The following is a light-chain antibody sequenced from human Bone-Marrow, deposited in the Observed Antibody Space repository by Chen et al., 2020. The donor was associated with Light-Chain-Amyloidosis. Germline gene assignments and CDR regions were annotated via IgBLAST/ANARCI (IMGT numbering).Light chain of an antibody. CDR1: DLPTKY. J-gene: IGLJ2*01. Sequence: SYELTQPPSVSVSPGQTARITCSGDDLPTKYAYWYQQKPGQAPVLGIHRDTERPSGISERFSGSSSGTTATLTISGVQAEDEADYHCQSADSSGPYEVIFGGWTKLTVL. CDR3: QSADSSGPYEVI. CDR2: RDT. V-gene: IGLV3-25*03.